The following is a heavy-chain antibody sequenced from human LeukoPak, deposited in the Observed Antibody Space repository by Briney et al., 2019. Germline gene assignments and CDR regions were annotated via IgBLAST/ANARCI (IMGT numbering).Heavy chain of an antibody. D-gene: IGHD6-6*01. CDR2: IIPIFGTA. V-gene: IGHV1-69*01. CDR1: GGTFNSYA. J-gene: IGHJ6*03. CDR3: ASIGGLAARSYYYYMDV. Sequence: SVKVSCKASGGTFNSYAISWVRQAPGQGLEWMGGIIPIFGTANYAQKFQGRVTITADESTSTAYMELSSLRSEDTAVYYCASIGGLAARSYYYYMDVWGKGTTVTVSS.